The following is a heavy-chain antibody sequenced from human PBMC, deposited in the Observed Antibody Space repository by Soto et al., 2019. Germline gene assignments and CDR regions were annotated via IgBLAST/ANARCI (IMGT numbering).Heavy chain of an antibody. Sequence: SETLSLACTVSGGSISSGGYYWSWIRQHPGKGLEWIGYIYYSGSTYYNPSLKSRVTIAVDTYKNQFSLKLISVTAADTAVSYCAGAYGCYLDYYYGMDVWGQGTTVTVSS. V-gene: IGHV4-31*03. D-gene: IGHD3-16*01. J-gene: IGHJ6*02. CDR2: IYYSGST. CDR3: AGAYGCYLDYYYGMDV. CDR1: GGSISSGGYY.